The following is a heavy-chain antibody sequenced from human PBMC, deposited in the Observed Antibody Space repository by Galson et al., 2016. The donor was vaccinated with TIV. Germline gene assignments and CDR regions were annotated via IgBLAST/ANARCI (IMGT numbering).Heavy chain of an antibody. CDR3: AKHPADYRKPLDY. V-gene: IGHV3-23*01. CDR1: GFIFSNYP. CDR2: ISSGGGVYT. J-gene: IGHJ4*02. D-gene: IGHD4/OR15-4a*01. Sequence: SLRLSCAASGFIFSNYPMSWVRQAPGKGLEWVSAISSGGGVYTHYADSVGGRFTISRDNSKNTLYLQMNSPRVKDTAVYYCAKHPADYRKPLDYWGQGTLVTVSS.